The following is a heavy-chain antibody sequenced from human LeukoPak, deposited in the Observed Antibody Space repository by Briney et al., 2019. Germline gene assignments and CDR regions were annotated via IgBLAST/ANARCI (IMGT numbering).Heavy chain of an antibody. D-gene: IGHD6-13*01. Sequence: GASVKVSCKVSGYTLTELSMHWVRQAPGKGLEWTGRIIPILGIANYAQKFQGRVTITADKSTSTAYMELSSLRSEDTAVYYCARGPYSSSWYYYLDYWGQGTLVTVSS. CDR3: ARGPYSSSWYYYLDY. J-gene: IGHJ4*02. V-gene: IGHV1-69*04. CDR1: GYTLTELS. CDR2: IIPILGIA.